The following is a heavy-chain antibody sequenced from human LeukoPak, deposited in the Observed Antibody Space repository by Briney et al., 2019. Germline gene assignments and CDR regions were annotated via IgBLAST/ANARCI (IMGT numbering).Heavy chain of an antibody. V-gene: IGHV1-69*01. CDR3: AGQYSSGWYDDDY. D-gene: IGHD6-19*01. CDR2: IIPIFGTA. J-gene: IGHJ4*02. CDR1: GGTFSSYA. Sequence: ASVKVSCKASGGTFSSYAISWVRQAPGQGLEWMGGIIPIFGTANYAQKFQGRVTITADESTSTAYMELSSLKASDTAMYYCAGQYSSGWYDDDYWGQGTLVTVSS.